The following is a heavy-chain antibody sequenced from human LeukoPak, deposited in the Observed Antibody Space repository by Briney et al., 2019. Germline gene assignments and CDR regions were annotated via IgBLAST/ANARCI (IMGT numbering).Heavy chain of an antibody. D-gene: IGHD2/OR15-2a*01. CDR3: ARDESRIHNY. Sequence: GGSLRLSCAASGFTFSSYAMSWVRQAPGKGLAWVSAISDSGGSTYYADSVKGRFTISRDNSKNTLYLQMNSLRAEDTAVYYCARDESRIHNYWGQGTLVIVSS. V-gene: IGHV3-23*01. CDR2: ISDSGGST. J-gene: IGHJ4*02. CDR1: GFTFSSYA.